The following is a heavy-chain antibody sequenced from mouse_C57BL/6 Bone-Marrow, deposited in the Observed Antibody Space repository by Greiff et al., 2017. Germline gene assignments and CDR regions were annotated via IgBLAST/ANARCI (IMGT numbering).Heavy chain of an antibody. V-gene: IGHV2-2*01. CDR2: IWSGGST. D-gene: IGHD1-1*01. J-gene: IGHJ3*01. Sequence: QVQLQQSGPGLVQPSQSLSITCTVSGFSLTSYGVHWVRQSPGKGLEWLGVIWSGGSTDYNAAFISRLSISKDNSKSQVFFKMHSLHADDTAIYYCARNSRGANYYDSSYWFAYWCQGTLVTVSA. CDR3: ARNSRGANYYDSSYWFAY. CDR1: GFSLTSYG.